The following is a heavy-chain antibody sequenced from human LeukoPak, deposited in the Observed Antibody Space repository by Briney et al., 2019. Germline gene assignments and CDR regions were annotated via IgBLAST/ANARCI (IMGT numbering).Heavy chain of an antibody. J-gene: IGHJ3*01. D-gene: IGHD3-9*01. V-gene: IGHV4-34*01. CDR2: INHSGST. Sequence: SETLSLTCAVYGGSFSGYYWSWIRQPPGKGLEWIGEINHSGSTNYNPSLKSRVTISVDTSKNQFSLKLSSVTAADTAVYYCARATSYHDILTGYRELHNWGQGTMVTVSS. CDR1: GGSFSGYY. CDR3: ARATSYHDILTGYRELHN.